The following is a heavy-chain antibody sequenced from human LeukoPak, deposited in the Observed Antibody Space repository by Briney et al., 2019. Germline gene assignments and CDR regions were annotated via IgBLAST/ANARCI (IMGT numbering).Heavy chain of an antibody. CDR3: ARDLEPVAGSFFDY. J-gene: IGHJ4*02. CDR1: GGSISSSSYD. D-gene: IGHD6-19*01. V-gene: IGHV4-39*07. CDR2: IYYSGST. Sequence: SETLSLTCTVSGGSISSSSYDWGWIRQPPGKGLEWIGSIYYSGSTNYNPSLKSRVTISVETSKNQFSLKLSSVTAADTAVYYCARDLEPVAGSFFDYWGQGTLVTVSS.